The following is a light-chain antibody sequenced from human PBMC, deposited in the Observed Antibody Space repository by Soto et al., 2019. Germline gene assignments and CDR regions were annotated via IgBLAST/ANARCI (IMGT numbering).Light chain of an antibody. J-gene: IGLJ3*02. CDR1: SSDIGDYKY. Sequence: QSVLTQPASVSGSPGQSITISCTGTSSDIGDYKYVSWYQQHPGNPPKLIIYDVSDRPSGVSNRFSGSKSGNTASLTISGLQAEDEANYYCSSYTITSAYWVFGGGIKLTVL. CDR2: DVS. V-gene: IGLV2-14*03. CDR3: SSYTITSAYWV.